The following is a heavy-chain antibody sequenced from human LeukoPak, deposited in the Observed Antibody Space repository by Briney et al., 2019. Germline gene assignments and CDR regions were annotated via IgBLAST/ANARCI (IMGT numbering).Heavy chain of an antibody. J-gene: IGHJ4*02. D-gene: IGHD6-19*01. Sequence: GGSLRLSCSASGFTFSSYGMHWVRQAPGKGLEWGAVISYDGSNKYYADSVKGRFTISRDNSKNTLYLQMNSLRAEDTAVYYCAKDLGEQWLVPEEVDYWGQGTLVTVSS. CDR1: GFTFSSYG. CDR3: AKDLGEQWLVPEEVDY. CDR2: ISYDGSNK. V-gene: IGHV3-30*18.